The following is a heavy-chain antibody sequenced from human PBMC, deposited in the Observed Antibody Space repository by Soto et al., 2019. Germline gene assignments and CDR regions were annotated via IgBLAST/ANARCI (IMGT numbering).Heavy chain of an antibody. Sequence: QVQLVPSGAEVKKPGSSVKVSCKASGGTFSSYSISWVRQAPGQGLEWMGGIIPIFGTANYAQKFQGRVTITADESTSTAYRELSSLRSEDTAVYYCARVKADSSSWYNYYGMDVWGQGTTVTVSS. J-gene: IGHJ6*02. CDR2: IIPIFGTA. D-gene: IGHD6-13*01. CDR3: ARVKADSSSWYNYYGMDV. V-gene: IGHV1-69*12. CDR1: GGTFSSYS.